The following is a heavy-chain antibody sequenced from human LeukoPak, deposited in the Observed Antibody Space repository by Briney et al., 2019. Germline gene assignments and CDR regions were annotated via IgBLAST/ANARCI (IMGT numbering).Heavy chain of an antibody. CDR1: GYTFTSYA. D-gene: IGHD1-26*01. Sequence: ASVKVSCKASGYTFTSYAMHWVRQAPGQRLEWMGWINAGNGNTKYSQKFQGRVTITADESTSTAYMELSSLRSEDTAVYYCARVPPSGSYRYYFDYWGQGTLVTVSS. J-gene: IGHJ4*02. CDR2: INAGNGNT. V-gene: IGHV1-3*01. CDR3: ARVPPSGSYRYYFDY.